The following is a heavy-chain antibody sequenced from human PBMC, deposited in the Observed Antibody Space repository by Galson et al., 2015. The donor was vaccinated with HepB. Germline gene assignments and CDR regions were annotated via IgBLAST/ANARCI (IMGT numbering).Heavy chain of an antibody. CDR2: IRSKAYGGTT. CDR3: TRGGVGSGWYAGTYWYFDL. J-gene: IGHJ2*01. Sequence: SLRLSCAASGFTFGDYAMSWFRQAPGKGLEWVGFIRSKAYGGTTEYAASVKGRFTISRDDSKSIAYLQMNSLKTEDTAVYYCTRGGVGSGWYAGTYWYFDLWGRGTLVTVSS. CDR1: GFTFGDYA. V-gene: IGHV3-49*03. D-gene: IGHD6-19*01.